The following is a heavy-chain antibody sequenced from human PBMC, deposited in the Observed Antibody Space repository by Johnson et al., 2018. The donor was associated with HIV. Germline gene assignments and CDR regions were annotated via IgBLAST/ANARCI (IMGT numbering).Heavy chain of an antibody. V-gene: IGHV3-33*06. CDR1: GFTFSSYG. D-gene: IGHD6-13*01. J-gene: IGHJ3*02. CDR3: AKVRSSSWYDAFES. Sequence: QMQLVESGGGVVQPGRSLRLSCAASGFTFSSYGMHWVRQAPGKGLEWVAVIWYDGSNKYYADSVKGRFTISRDNSKNTLYLQMNSLRIEDTAVYYCAKVRSSSWYDAFESWGQGTMVTVSS. CDR2: IWYDGSNK.